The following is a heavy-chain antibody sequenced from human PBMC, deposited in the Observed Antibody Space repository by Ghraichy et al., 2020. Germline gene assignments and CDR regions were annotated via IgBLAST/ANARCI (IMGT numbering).Heavy chain of an antibody. CDR1: GFTFSSYA. CDR2: ISGSGTST. D-gene: IGHD3-22*01. J-gene: IGHJ4*02. V-gene: IGHV3-23*01. Sequence: GGSLRLSCAVSGFTFSSYAMSWVRQAPGKGLEWVSVISGSGTSTYYADSVKGRFTISRDNSKNTLYLQMNSLRAEDTAVYYCAKEGKYYYVSSGYYYSYLDSWGQGTLGTVSS. CDR3: AKEGKYYYVSSGYYYSYLDS.